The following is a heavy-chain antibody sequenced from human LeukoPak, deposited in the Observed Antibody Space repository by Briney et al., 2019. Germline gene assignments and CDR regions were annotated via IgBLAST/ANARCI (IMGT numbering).Heavy chain of an antibody. V-gene: IGHV4-59*01. CDR1: GGSISSYY. D-gene: IGHD5-18*01. J-gene: IGHJ4*02. CDR2: IYYSGST. CDR3: ARGRYSYGGAVGDYFDY. Sequence: PSETLSLTCAVYGGSISSYYWSWIRQPPGKGLEWIGYIYYSGSTNYNPSLKSRVTISVDTSKNQFSLKLSSVTAADTAVYYCARGRYSYGGAVGDYFDYWGQGTLVTVSS.